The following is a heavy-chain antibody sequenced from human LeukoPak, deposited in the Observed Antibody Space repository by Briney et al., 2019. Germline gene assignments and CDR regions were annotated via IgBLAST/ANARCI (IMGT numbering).Heavy chain of an antibody. CDR3: AHRLLGQTGNWLDP. J-gene: IGHJ5*02. CDR1: GFSLITRGVG. CDR2: IYWNDDK. D-gene: IGHD7-27*01. V-gene: IGHV2-5*01. Sequence: SGPTLVNPTQTLTLTFTFSGFSLITRGVGVGWIRQPPGKALEWLALIYWNDDKHYSPSLKSRLTITKDTSKNQVVLTMTNMDPVDTATYYCAHRLLGQTGNWLDPWGQGTLVTVSS.